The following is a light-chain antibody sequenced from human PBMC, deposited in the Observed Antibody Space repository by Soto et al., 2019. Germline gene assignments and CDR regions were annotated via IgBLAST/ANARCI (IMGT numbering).Light chain of an antibody. CDR2: EVS. CDR1: SSDVGAYNY. CDR3: SSYASDITHV. Sequence: QSALTQPASVSGSPGQSITISCTGSSSDVGAYNYVSWYRQYPGKAPQVITYEVSYRPSGISNRFSGSKSGNTASLTISGLQSEDEADYYCSSYASDITHVFGGGTKLTVL. J-gene: IGLJ3*02. V-gene: IGLV2-14*01.